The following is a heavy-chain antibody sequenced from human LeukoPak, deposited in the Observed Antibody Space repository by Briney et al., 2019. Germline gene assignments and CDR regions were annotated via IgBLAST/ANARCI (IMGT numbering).Heavy chain of an antibody. CDR2: ISYSGST. CDR1: GGSISSYY. J-gene: IGHJ3*02. D-gene: IGHD3-9*01. V-gene: IGHV4-59*08. CDR3: ARQGYDILAGYIDAFDI. Sequence: SETLSLTCTVSGGSISSYYWSWIRQPPGKGLEWIGYISYSGSTNYNPSLKSRVTISIDTSKNQFSLKLRSVTAADTAIYYFARQGYDILAGYIDAFDIWGQGAMVTVSS.